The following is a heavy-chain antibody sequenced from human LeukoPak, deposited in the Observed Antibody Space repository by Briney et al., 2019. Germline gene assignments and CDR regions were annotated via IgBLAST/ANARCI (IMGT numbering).Heavy chain of an antibody. CDR3: AKDNGGNSDF. D-gene: IGHD4-23*01. Sequence: PGGSLRLSCAASGFTFSSYAMTWVRQAPGKGLEWVSAITRSGDTTYYADSVKGRFTISRDNSKNTLYLQLNNLRAEDTAVYYCAKDNGGNSDFWGQGTLVTVSS. J-gene: IGHJ4*02. CDR1: GFTFSSYA. V-gene: IGHV3-23*01. CDR2: ITRSGDTT.